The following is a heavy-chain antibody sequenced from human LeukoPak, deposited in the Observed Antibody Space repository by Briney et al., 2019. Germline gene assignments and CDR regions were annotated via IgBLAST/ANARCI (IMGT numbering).Heavy chain of an antibody. Sequence: GGSLRLSXAASGFTFSDYYMSWIRQAPGKGLEWVSYISSSGSTIYYADSVKGRFTISRDNAKNSLYLQMNSLRAEDTAVYYCARDPRMYNWFDPWGQGTLVTVSS. J-gene: IGHJ5*02. CDR1: GFTFSDYY. CDR2: ISSSGSTI. CDR3: ARDPRMYNWFDP. V-gene: IGHV3-11*04.